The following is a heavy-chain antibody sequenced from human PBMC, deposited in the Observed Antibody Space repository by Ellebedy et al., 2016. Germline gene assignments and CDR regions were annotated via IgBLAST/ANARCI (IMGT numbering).Heavy chain of an antibody. CDR2: INRDGSAT. CDR3: AKEVMGTKWVSFDA. CDR1: GFTFRDFS. D-gene: IGHD1-26*01. Sequence: GGSLRLSCAASGFTFRDFSIHWVRQAPGKGLEWVSLINRDGSATFYADTLKGRFTVSRDNMKESLYLQMDSLTTEYTAFYYCAKEVMGTKWVSFDAWGQGTMVTVSA. J-gene: IGHJ3*01. V-gene: IGHV3-43*01.